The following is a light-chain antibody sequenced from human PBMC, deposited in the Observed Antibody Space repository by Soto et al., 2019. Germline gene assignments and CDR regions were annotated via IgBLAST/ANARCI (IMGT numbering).Light chain of an antibody. CDR2: LGS. CDR3: MQALQTSWT. V-gene: IGKV2-28*01. J-gene: IGKJ1*01. CDR1: QSLLHSNGYNY. Sequence: DIVMTQSPLSLPVTPGEPASISCRSSQSLLHSNGYNYLDWYLQKPGQSPQLLIYLGSNRASWVPDMFSGSGSGTDFTLKISIVEAEDVVVYYFMQALQTSWTFGQGTKVEIK.